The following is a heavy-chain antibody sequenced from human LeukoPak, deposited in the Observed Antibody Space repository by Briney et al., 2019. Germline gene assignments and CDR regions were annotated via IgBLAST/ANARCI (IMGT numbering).Heavy chain of an antibody. V-gene: IGHV3-21*01. Sequence: PGGSLRLSCAASGFTFSSYSMDWVRQAPGKGLEWVSSISSSSSYIYYADSVKGRFTISRDNAKNSLYLQMNSLRAEDTAVYYCASSGGDSSGPHPFERIYWGQGTLVTVSS. CDR1: GFTFSSYS. D-gene: IGHD3-22*01. CDR2: ISSSSSYI. J-gene: IGHJ4*02. CDR3: ASSGGDSSGPHPFERIY.